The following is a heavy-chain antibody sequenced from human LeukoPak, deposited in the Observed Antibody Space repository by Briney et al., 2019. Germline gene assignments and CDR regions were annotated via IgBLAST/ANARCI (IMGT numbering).Heavy chain of an antibody. D-gene: IGHD3-22*01. J-gene: IGHJ4*02. CDR2: INAGNGNT. Sequence: ASVKVSCKASGYTFTSYAMHWVRQAPGQRLEWMGWINAGNGNTKYSQKFQGRVTMTTDTSTSTAYMELRSLRSDDTAVYYCARAHSSGSLGNFDYWGQGTLVTVSS. CDR3: ARAHSSGSLGNFDY. CDR1: GYTFTSYA. V-gene: IGHV1-3*01.